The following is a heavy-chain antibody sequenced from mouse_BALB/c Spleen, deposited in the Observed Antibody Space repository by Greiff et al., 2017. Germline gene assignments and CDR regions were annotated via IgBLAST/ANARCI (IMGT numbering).Heavy chain of an antibody. Sequence: EVQLQESGAELVKPGASVKLSCTASGFNIKDTYMHWVKQRPEQGLEWIGRIDPANGNTKYDPKFQGKATITADTSSNTAYLQLSSLTSEDTAVYYCARERDSGWYAMDYWGQGTSVTVSS. CDR2: IDPANGNT. V-gene: IGHV14-3*02. CDR3: ARERDSGWYAMDY. CDR1: GFNIKDTY. J-gene: IGHJ4*01.